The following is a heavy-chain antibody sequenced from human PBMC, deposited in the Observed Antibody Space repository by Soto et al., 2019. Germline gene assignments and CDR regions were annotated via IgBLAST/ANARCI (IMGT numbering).Heavy chain of an antibody. D-gene: IGHD6-13*01. CDR3: ARGIGSSRSWDYFDY. V-gene: IGHV3-64*01. CDR1: GFTFNTYP. Sequence: EVQVVESGGGLVQPGGSLRLSCTASGFTFNTYPMHWVRQAPGKGLEYVSAISTDGSSTYYANSVKGRFTISRDNSKNTLDLQMGSLRADDMAMYYCARGIGSSRSWDYFDYWGQGTLVTVSS. J-gene: IGHJ4*02. CDR2: ISTDGSST.